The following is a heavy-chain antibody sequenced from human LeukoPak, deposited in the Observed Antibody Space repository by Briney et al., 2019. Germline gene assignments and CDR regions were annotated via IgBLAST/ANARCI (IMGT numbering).Heavy chain of an antibody. D-gene: IGHD4-23*01. Sequence: PSETLSLTCTVSGGSISTFYWSWIRQPPGKGLEWIGYIFYTGSTNYNPSLKSRVTISVDTSKNQFSLMLNSVTAADTAVYYCARFDYSGKTWFDSWGQGTLVTVSS. CDR2: IFYTGST. J-gene: IGHJ5*01. CDR3: ARFDYSGKTWFDS. CDR1: GGSISTFY. V-gene: IGHV4-59*01.